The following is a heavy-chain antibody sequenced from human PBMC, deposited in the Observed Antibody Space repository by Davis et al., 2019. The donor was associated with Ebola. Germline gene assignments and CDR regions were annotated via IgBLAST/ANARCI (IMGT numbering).Heavy chain of an antibody. D-gene: IGHD2-2*01. CDR2: ISHSSSYT. Sequence: GESLKISCAASGLTFSDSYMGWLRQSPGKGLEWLSYISHSSSYTNYADSVKGRFTISRDNAKNSVYLQLNSLRVDGTAVYYCATHQTSAAWNYFDHWGQGTLVTVSS. CDR3: ATHQTSAAWNYFDH. J-gene: IGHJ4*02. CDR1: GLTFSDSY. V-gene: IGHV3-11*06.